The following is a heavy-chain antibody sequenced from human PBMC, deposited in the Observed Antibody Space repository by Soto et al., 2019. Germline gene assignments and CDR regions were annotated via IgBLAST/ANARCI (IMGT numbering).Heavy chain of an antibody. CDR3: VKYGGAAARPTFYYGLDV. J-gene: IGHJ6*02. D-gene: IGHD6-6*01. CDR1: GFTFSSYG. CDR2: ISYDGSNE. V-gene: IGHV3-30*18. Sequence: QVQLVESGGGVVQPGRSLRLSCAASGFTFSSYGMQWVRQAPGKGLEWVAVISYDGSNEYYADSVKGRFTISRDNSENTLWLQMNSLRAGDTAVYYCVKYGGAAARPTFYYGLDVWGQGTTVTVSS.